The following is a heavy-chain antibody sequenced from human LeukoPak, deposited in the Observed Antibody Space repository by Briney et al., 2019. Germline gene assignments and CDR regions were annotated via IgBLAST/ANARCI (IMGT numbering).Heavy chain of an antibody. Sequence: AGSLRLSCAASGFTFSSYSMNWVRQAPGKGLEWVSYISSSSSTIYYADSVKGRFTISRDNAKNSLYLQMNSLRAEDTAVYYCARVDCSSTSCYTGDYYYYYYMDVWGKGTTVTVSS. V-gene: IGHV3-48*01. J-gene: IGHJ6*03. CDR1: GFTFSSYS. CDR3: ARVDCSSTSCYTGDYYYYYYMDV. CDR2: ISSSSSTI. D-gene: IGHD2-2*02.